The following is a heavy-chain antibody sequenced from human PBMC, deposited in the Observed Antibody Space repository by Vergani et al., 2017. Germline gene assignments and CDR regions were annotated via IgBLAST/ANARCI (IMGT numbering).Heavy chain of an antibody. CDR1: GYSFTSYW. Sequence: EVQLVPSGAEVKKPGESLKISCKGSGYSFTSYWIGWVRQMPGKGLEWMGIIYPGDSDTRYSPSFQGQVTISADKSISTAYLQWSSLKASDTAMYYCARTTAAAGTVNYYYYMDVWGKGTTVTVSS. CDR2: IYPGDSDT. D-gene: IGHD6-13*01. CDR3: ARTTAAAGTVNYYYYMDV. V-gene: IGHV5-51*03. J-gene: IGHJ6*03.